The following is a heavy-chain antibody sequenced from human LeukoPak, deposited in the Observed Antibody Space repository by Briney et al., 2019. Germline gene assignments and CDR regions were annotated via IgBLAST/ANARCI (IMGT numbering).Heavy chain of an antibody. J-gene: IGHJ3*02. CDR1: GFTFSSYW. CDR2: INSDGSST. CDR3: ARADIIGYCSSTSCPGAFDI. D-gene: IGHD2-2*01. V-gene: IGHV3-74*01. Sequence: GGSLRLSCAASGFTFSSYWMHWVRQAPGKGLVWVSRINSDGSSTSYADSVKGRFTISRGNAKNTLYLQINSLRAEDMAVYYCARADIIGYCSSTSCPGAFDIWGQGTMVTVSS.